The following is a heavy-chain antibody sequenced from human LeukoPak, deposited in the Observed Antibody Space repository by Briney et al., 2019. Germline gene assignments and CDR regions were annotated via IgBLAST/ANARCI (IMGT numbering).Heavy chain of an antibody. CDR2: ISTYDGKT. V-gene: IGHV1-18*01. CDR3: ARVYVADTDYYYYQMDV. J-gene: IGHJ6*03. D-gene: IGHD6-19*01. CDR1: GYPFTSYG. Sequence: ASVKVSCKASGYPFTSYGISWVRQAPGQGLEWMGWISTYDGKTNYAQRLQGRVTMTTDTSTTTAYMELSRLRSDDTAVYYCARVYVADTDYYYYQMDVWGKGTTVTVSS.